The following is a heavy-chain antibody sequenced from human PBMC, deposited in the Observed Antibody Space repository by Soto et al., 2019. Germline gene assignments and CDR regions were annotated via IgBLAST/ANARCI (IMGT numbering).Heavy chain of an antibody. Sequence: GGSLRLSCAVSGFTISNAWMSWVRQAPGKGLEWVGRVKSKTDGGTIDYAAPVKGRFTISRDDSKNTLYLQMNSLKTEDTAVYYCTTDPGGGLSPRDVHDYWGQGTLVTVSS. J-gene: IGHJ4*02. CDR3: TTDPGGGLSPRDVHDY. V-gene: IGHV3-15*01. CDR1: GFTISNAW. CDR2: VKSKTDGGTI. D-gene: IGHD2-21*02.